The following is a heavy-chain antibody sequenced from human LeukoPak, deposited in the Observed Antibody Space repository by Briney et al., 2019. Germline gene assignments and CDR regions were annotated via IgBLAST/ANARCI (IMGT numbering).Heavy chain of an antibody. J-gene: IGHJ3*02. V-gene: IGHV4-61*01. CDR2: SQNSGCT. Sequence: SETLSLTCTVSGASLSSAHGWSWIRQPPGKGLEWIGYSQNSGCTNCNPSLKSRVTISVDTSKNQFSLKLSSVTAADTAVYYCARFQYKAAFDIWGQGTMVTVSS. CDR1: GASLSSAHG. D-gene: IGHD1-1*01. CDR3: ARFQYKAAFDI.